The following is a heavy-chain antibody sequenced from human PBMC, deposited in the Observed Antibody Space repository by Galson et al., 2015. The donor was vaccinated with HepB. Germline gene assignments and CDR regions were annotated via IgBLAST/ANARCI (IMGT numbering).Heavy chain of an antibody. CDR2: INPSGGST. CDR1: GYTFTSYY. V-gene: IGHV1-46*03. D-gene: IGHD6-13*01. Sequence: SVKVSCKASGYTFTSYYMHWVRQAPGQGLGWMGIINPSGGSTSYAQKFQGRVTMTRDTSTSTVYMELSSLRSEDTAVYYCARSQFPAGTRGYYYYGMDVWGQGTTVTVSS. J-gene: IGHJ6*02. CDR3: ARSQFPAGTRGYYYYGMDV.